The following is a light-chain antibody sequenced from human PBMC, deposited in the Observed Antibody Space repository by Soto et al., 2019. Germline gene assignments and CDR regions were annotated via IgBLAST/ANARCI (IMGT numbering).Light chain of an antibody. V-gene: IGKV1-39*01. J-gene: IGKJ1*01. CDR3: QQSYTDRT. CDR2: AAS. Sequence: DIQMTQSPSSLSASVGDRVTITCRASQSISSYLNGYQQKPGKAPKLLIYAASSLQSGVPSRFSGSGSGTDFTLTISSLQPEDFATYYCQQSYTDRTFGQGTKVDIK. CDR1: QSISSY.